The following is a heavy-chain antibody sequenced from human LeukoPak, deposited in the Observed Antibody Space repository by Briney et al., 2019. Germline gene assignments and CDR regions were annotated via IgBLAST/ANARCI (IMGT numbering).Heavy chain of an antibody. J-gene: IGHJ4*02. Sequence: GGSLRLSCAASRFTFSIYAMSWVRQAPGKGLQWVSAISAGGSSTYYADSVKGRFTISRDNSKNTLYLQMNSLRAEDTAVYYCARGQYGDYDYWGQGTLVTVPS. V-gene: IGHV3-23*01. CDR1: RFTFSIYA. D-gene: IGHD4-17*01. CDR3: ARGQYGDYDY. CDR2: ISAGGSST.